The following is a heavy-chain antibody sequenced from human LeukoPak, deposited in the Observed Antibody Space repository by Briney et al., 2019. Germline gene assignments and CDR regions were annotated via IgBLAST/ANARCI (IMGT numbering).Heavy chain of an antibody. V-gene: IGHV3-7*01. Sequence: GGSLRLSCAACGFTFSSYWMSWVRQAPGKGLEWVANIKQDGSEKYYVDSVKGRFTISRDNAKNSLYLHMSSLRVEDTAMYYCVGDTSSQAGGDWFDPWGQGTLVTVSS. CDR2: IKQDGSEK. D-gene: IGHD2-2*01. CDR3: VGDTSSQAGGDWFDP. CDR1: GFTFSSYW. J-gene: IGHJ5*02.